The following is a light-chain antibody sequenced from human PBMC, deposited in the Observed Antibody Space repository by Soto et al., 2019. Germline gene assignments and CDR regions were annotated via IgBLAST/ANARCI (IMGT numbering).Light chain of an antibody. CDR3: SSLEGSHSVDV. Sequence: QSALTQPPSASGAPGQSVTISCTGTSSDVGGYNYVSWYQHHPGTAPKLMIYEVSKRPSGVPDRFSGSKSGNTASLTVSGLQAEDEADYYCSSLEGSHSVDVFGTGTKLTVL. J-gene: IGLJ1*01. V-gene: IGLV2-8*01. CDR2: EVS. CDR1: SSDVGGYNY.